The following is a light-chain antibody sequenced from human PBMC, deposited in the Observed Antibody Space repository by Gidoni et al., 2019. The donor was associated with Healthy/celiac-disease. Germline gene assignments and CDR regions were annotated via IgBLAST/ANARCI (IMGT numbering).Light chain of an antibody. CDR1: QSVSRY. CDR2: DAS. Sequence: EIVLTQSPPPLSLSPGESATLPCRASQSVSRYLAWYQQKPGQAPRLPIYDASNWATGIPARFSGSGSGTDFTLTISSLVPEDFAVYYCQQRSNWPEITFGPGTKVDIK. V-gene: IGKV3-11*01. J-gene: IGKJ3*01. CDR3: QQRSNWPEIT.